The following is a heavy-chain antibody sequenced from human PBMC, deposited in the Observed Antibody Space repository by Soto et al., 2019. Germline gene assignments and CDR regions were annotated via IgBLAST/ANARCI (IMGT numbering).Heavy chain of an antibody. CDR1: GGTFSSYA. CDR3: ARGIPDYGDYDPIHRFYY. J-gene: IGHJ4*02. CDR2: IIPIFGTA. D-gene: IGHD4-17*01. V-gene: IGHV1-69*13. Sequence: ASVKVSCKASGGTFSSYAISWVRQAPGQGLEWMGGIIPIFGTANYAQKFQGRVTITADESTSTAYMELSSLRSEDTAVYYCARGIPDYGDYDPIHRFYYWSQGTLVTVS.